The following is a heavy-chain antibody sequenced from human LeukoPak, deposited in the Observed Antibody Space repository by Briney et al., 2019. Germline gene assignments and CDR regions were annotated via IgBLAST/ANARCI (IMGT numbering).Heavy chain of an antibody. CDR1: GFTFSSYG. CDR3: ATPKYYYGSGSYYPFDY. CDR2: IRYDGSNK. Sequence: GGSLRLSCAASGFTFSSYGMHWVRQAPGKGLEWVAFIRYDGSNKYYADSVKGRFTISRDNSKNTLYLQMNSLRAEDTAVYYCATPKYYYGSGSYYPFDYWGQGTLVTVSS. J-gene: IGHJ4*02. D-gene: IGHD3-10*01. V-gene: IGHV3-30*02.